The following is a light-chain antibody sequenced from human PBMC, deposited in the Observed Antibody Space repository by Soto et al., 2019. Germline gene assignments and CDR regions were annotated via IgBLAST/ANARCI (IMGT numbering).Light chain of an antibody. V-gene: IGKV1-39*01. CDR1: QGIRND. Sequence: DIQMTQSPSSLSASVGDSVNLTCRASQGIRNDLGWYQQKPGKAPKLLIYAAYSFQSGVTSRLSGSGSGILSTLTISSLQPEDCATYYCQQSFSSPWTFGQGTMV. CDR2: AAY. CDR3: QQSFSSPWT. J-gene: IGKJ1*01.